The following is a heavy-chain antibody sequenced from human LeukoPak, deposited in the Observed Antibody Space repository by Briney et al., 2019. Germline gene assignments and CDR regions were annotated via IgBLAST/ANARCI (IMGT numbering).Heavy chain of an antibody. J-gene: IGHJ4*02. CDR2: IKPIIGVT. CDR3: ARGPLRLGDLSTL. V-gene: IGHV1-2*02. Sequence: ASVKVSCKASGYTFIDYYIHWVRQAPGQGRGWMGWIKPIIGVTTSAQRLQGRVTMTRDTSHSTAYMDISRLRSDDTAVYCWARGPLRLGDLSTLWGQGTLVTVSS. CDR1: GYTFIDYY. D-gene: IGHD3-16*02.